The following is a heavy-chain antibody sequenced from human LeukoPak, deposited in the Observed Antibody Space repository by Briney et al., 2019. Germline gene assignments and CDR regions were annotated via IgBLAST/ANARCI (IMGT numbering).Heavy chain of an antibody. D-gene: IGHD5-18*01. V-gene: IGHV4-39*01. Sequence: SETLSLTCTVSGGSISSSSAYWGWIRQPPGKGLEWIGSIYYSKNTYYNPSLKSRVTISADTSKNQFSLTLGSVSSTDTAVYYCVSPRGFSYGYFDYWGQGTLVTVSS. J-gene: IGHJ4*02. CDR3: VSPRGFSYGYFDY. CDR1: GGSISSSSAY. CDR2: IYYSKNT.